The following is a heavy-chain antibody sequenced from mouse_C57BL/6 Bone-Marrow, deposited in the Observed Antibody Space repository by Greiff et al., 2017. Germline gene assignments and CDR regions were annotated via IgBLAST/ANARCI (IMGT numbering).Heavy chain of an antibody. J-gene: IGHJ2*01. CDR3: ARLEYYGSSYFDY. Sequence: EVKLMESGPGLAQPSQTLSLTCSVTGYSITSDYWNWIRQFPGNKLEYMGYISYSGSTYYNPSLKSRISITRDTSKNQYYLQLNSVTTEDTATYYCARLEYYGSSYFDYWGQGTTLTVSS. V-gene: IGHV3-8*01. D-gene: IGHD1-1*01. CDR2: ISYSGST. CDR1: GYSITSDY.